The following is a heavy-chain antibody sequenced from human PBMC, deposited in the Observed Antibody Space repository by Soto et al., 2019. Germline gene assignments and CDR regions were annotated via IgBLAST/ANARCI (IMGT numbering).Heavy chain of an antibody. CDR1: GFMFSGFG. J-gene: IGHJ3*02. Sequence: QVQLVESGGGVVQPGRSLRLSCAASGFMFSGFGMHWVRQAPGKGLQRVAGISKDGSKKYYADSVKGRFTISRDNSKKTLYLQMNSLRAEDTAVYYCANPSGYYFGLGSHDEASDMWGQGTGVTVFS. V-gene: IGHV3-30*18. D-gene: IGHD3-10*01. CDR2: ISKDGSKK. CDR3: ANPSGYYFGLGSHDEASDM.